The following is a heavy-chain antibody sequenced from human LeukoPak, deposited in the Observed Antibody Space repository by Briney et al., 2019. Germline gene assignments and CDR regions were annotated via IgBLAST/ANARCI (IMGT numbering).Heavy chain of an antibody. CDR1: GGSISSSGYY. Sequence: MSSETLSLTCTVSGGSISSSGYYWTWIRQPPGKGLEWIGHTFSSGATTYNPSLKSRVTISVDTSRSQFSLNLSSVTAADTAVYSCARRSRDGYFLDSWGQGILVTVSS. J-gene: IGHJ4*02. D-gene: IGHD5-24*01. V-gene: IGHV4-61*05. CDR3: ARRSRDGYFLDS. CDR2: TFSSGAT.